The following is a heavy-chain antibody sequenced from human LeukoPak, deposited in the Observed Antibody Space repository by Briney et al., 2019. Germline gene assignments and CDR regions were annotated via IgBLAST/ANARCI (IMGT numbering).Heavy chain of an antibody. CDR3: ATDTGGY. CDR1: GYTFTGYY. J-gene: IGHJ4*02. D-gene: IGHD2-8*02. V-gene: IGHV1-18*04. Sequence: ASVKVSCKASGYTFTGYYMHWVRQAPGQGLEWMGWISAYNGNTNYAQKLQGRVTMTTDTSTSTAYIELRSLRSDDTAVYYCATDTGGYWGQGTLVTVSA. CDR2: ISAYNGNT.